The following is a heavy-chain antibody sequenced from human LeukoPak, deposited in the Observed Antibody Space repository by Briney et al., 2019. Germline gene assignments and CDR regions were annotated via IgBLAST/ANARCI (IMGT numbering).Heavy chain of an antibody. V-gene: IGHV3-23*01. CDR3: AKLSGYYLDAFDI. CDR2: IGTSGSIT. J-gene: IGHJ3*02. Sequence: GGSLRLSCAASGLTFDNYGMSWVRQAPGKGLEWVSGIGTSGSITYYGDSVKGRFTISRDNSRNTLYLQMNSLRAEDTAVYYCAKLSGYYLDAFDIWGQGTMVTVSS. CDR1: GLTFDNYG. D-gene: IGHD3-22*01.